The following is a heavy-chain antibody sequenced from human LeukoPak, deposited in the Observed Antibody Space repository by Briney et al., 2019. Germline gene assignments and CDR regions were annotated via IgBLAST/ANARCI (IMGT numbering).Heavy chain of an antibody. CDR1: GGSFSGYY. CDR3: ARGGLRYFDWLPNYYYYGMDV. V-gene: IGHV4-34*01. CDR2: INHSGST. J-gene: IGHJ6*02. Sequence: SETLSLTCAVYGGSFSGYYWSWIRQPPGKGLEWIGEINHSGSTNYNPSLKSRVTISVDTSRNQFSLKLSSVTAADTAVYYCARGGLRYFDWLPNYYYYGMDVWSQGTTVTVSS. D-gene: IGHD3-9*01.